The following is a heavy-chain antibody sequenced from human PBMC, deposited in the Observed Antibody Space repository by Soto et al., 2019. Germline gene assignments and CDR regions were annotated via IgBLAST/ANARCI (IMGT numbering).Heavy chain of an antibody. D-gene: IGHD3-16*01. CDR3: ASNSAEGGNWFDP. J-gene: IGHJ5*02. CDR2: ISSSSSYI. V-gene: IGHV3-21*01. CDR1: GFTFSTYR. Sequence: GGSLRLSCAASGFTFSTYRMNWVRQAPGKGLEWVSSISSSSSYIYYADSVKGRFTISRDNTKNSLSLQMNSLRAEDTAVYYCASNSAEGGNWFDPWGQGTLVTVSS.